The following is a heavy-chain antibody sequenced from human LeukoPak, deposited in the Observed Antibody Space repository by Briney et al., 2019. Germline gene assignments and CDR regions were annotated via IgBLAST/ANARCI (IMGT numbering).Heavy chain of an antibody. Sequence: PGGSLRLSCAASGFTFSSYAMSWVRQAPGKGLEWVSAISGSGGSTYYADSVKGRFTISRDNSKNTLYLQMNSLRAEDTAVYYCAKAQTPYDILTGFDYWGQGTLVTVSS. V-gene: IGHV3-23*01. CDR2: ISGSGGST. CDR1: GFTFSSYA. CDR3: AKAQTPYDILTGFDY. J-gene: IGHJ4*02. D-gene: IGHD3-9*01.